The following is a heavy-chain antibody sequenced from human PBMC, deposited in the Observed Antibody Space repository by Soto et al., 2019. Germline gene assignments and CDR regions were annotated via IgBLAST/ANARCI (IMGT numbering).Heavy chain of an antibody. J-gene: IGHJ6*02. V-gene: IGHV3-23*01. Sequence: GGSLRLSCAASGFTFSSYAMSWVRQAPGKGLEWVSAISGSGGSPYYADSVKGRFTISRDNSKNTLYLQRNSLRADDTAVYSWSIDHYSSSWYSANLYYGMNVWGQGTTVTVSS. CDR1: GFTFSSYA. CDR2: ISGSGGSP. D-gene: IGHD6-13*01. CDR3: SIDHYSSSWYSANLYYGMNV.